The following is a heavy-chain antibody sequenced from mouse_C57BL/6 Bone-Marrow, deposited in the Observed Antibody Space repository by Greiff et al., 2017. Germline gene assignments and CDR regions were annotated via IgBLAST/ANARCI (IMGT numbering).Heavy chain of an antibody. Sequence: QVQLKQSGPGLVQPSQSLSITCTVSGFSLTSYGVHWVRQSPGKGLEWLGVIWRGGSTDYNAAFMSRLSITKDNAKCQVFFKMNSRQADDTAIYYCAKPHYYYCSSYDYSIDYWGQGTSVTVSS. CDR1: GFSLTSYG. D-gene: IGHD1-1*01. CDR2: IWRGGST. V-gene: IGHV2-5*01. J-gene: IGHJ4*01. CDR3: AKPHYYYCSSYDYSIDY.